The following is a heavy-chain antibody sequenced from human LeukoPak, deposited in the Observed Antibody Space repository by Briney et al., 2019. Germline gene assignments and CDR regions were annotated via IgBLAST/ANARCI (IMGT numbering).Heavy chain of an antibody. CDR3: ARASRYYYDSSGYYSPFDY. V-gene: IGHV1-18*01. J-gene: IGHJ4*02. CDR1: GYTFTSYG. D-gene: IGHD3-22*01. Sequence: ASAKVSCKASGYTFTSYGISWVRQAPGQGLEWMGWISAYNGNTNYAQKLQGRVTMTTDTSTSTAYMELRSLRSDDTAVYYCARASRYYYDSSGYYSPFDYWGQGTLVTVSS. CDR2: ISAYNGNT.